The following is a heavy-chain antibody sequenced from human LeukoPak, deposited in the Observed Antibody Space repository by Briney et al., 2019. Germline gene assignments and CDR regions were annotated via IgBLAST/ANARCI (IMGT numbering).Heavy chain of an antibody. J-gene: IGHJ4*02. V-gene: IGHV1-18*01. CDR1: GYTFTSYG. Sequence: ASVKVSCKASGYTFTSYGISWVRQAPGQGLEWMGWISAYNGNTNYAQKLQGRLTMTTDTSTSTAYMELRSLRSDDTAVYYCARARGTITGGYFDYWGQGTLVTVSS. CDR3: ARARGTITGGYFDY. D-gene: IGHD5-24*01. CDR2: ISAYNGNT.